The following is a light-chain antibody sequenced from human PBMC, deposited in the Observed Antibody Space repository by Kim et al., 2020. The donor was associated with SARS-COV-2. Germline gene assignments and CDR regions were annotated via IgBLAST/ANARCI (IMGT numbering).Light chain of an antibody. CDR3: QQYDSYSST. CDR2: DAS. J-gene: IGKJ2*01. CDR1: QSSGSW. Sequence: AFVGDRVTIACRVSQSSGSWLAWYQKQPGKAPKLLSYDASRVESGVPSRFSGSESGTEFTLTISSLQPDDFATYYCQQYDSYSSTFGQGTKLEI. V-gene: IGKV1-5*01.